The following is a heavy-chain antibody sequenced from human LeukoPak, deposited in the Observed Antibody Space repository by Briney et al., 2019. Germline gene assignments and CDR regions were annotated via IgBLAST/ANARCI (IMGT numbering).Heavy chain of an antibody. J-gene: IGHJ6*03. CDR2: INHSGST. Sequence: PSETLSLICAVYGGSFSGYYWSWLRQPPGKGLEWMGEINHSGSTKYNPPHKRRVNITVDTSKKQFSQKKSYVPGADTAVYYCARAYGGSSWYQRRVGHYMDVWGKGTTVTVSS. CDR3: ARAYGGSSWYQRRVGHYMDV. CDR1: GGSFSGYY. D-gene: IGHD6-13*01. V-gene: IGHV4-34*01.